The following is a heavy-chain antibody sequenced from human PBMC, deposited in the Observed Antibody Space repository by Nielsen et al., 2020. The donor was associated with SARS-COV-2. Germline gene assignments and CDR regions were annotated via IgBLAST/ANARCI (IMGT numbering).Heavy chain of an antibody. J-gene: IGHJ4*02. CDR1: GFSVTSNY. D-gene: IGHD4-17*01. CDR3: ARGKTTAV. V-gene: IGHV3-7*01. Sequence: GESLKISCAASGFSVTSNYMNWVRQAPGKGPEWVADINPDGSEKFYVDSVKGRFTISRDNAKNSMSLQMNSLRVEDTAVYYCARGKTTAVWGQGTLVTVSS. CDR2: INPDGSEK.